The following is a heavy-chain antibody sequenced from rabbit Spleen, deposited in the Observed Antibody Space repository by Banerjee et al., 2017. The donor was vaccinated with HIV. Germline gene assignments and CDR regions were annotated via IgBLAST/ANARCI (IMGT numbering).Heavy chain of an antibody. CDR3: ARDLDGVIGWNFGW. J-gene: IGHJ3*01. CDR1: GIGFSSYNF. V-gene: IGHV1S40*01. Sequence: QQLEESGGDLVQPGASLTLTCTASGIGFSSYNFMCCVRQAPGKGLEWIACMELGSSVFTYYASWAKGRFTFSKTSSTTVTLQMTSRTAADTATFFCARDLDGVIGWNFGWWGQGTLVTVS. D-gene: IGHD4-1*01. CDR2: MELGSSVFT.